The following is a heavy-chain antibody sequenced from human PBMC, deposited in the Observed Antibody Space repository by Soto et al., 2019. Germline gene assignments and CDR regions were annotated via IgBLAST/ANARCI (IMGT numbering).Heavy chain of an antibody. D-gene: IGHD3-10*01. V-gene: IGHV1-69*02. Sequence: QVQLVQSGAEVKKPGSSVRVSCKASGDTFTFYSINWVRQAPGLGLEWMGRINPILSMSNYAQRFQGRVTMTADKSKSPAYLELSSLRSEDTAMYYCASSYGSGYRAFDYWGQGALVTVSS. CDR1: GDTFTFYS. CDR2: INPILSMS. J-gene: IGHJ4*02. CDR3: ASSYGSGYRAFDY.